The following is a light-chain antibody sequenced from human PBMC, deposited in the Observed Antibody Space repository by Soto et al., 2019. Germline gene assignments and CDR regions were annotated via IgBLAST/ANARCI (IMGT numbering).Light chain of an antibody. V-gene: IGKV3-20*01. J-gene: IGKJ5*01. Sequence: EIVLTQSPGTLSLSPRERATLSCRARQSLSSYNLAWYQQQPGQAPRLVIHGVSSRATGIPDRLSGSGSGADFSLTISRLEPDDFAVYYCQHYGSPPRITFGLGTRLEIK. CDR3: QHYGSPPRIT. CDR2: GVS. CDR1: QSLSSYN.